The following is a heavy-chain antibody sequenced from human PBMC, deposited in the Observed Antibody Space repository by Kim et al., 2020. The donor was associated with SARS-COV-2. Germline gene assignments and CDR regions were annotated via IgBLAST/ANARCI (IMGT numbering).Heavy chain of an antibody. CDR2: IYYSGST. V-gene: IGHV4-59*08. Sequence: SETLSLTCTVSGGSISSYYWSWIRQPPGKGLEWIGYIYYSGSTNYNPSLKSRVTISVDTSKNQFSLKLSSVTAADTAVYYCAGLSLSVGGSYRYGMDVWGQGATVTVSS. CDR1: GGSISSYY. D-gene: IGHD3-16*02. J-gene: IGHJ6*01. CDR3: AGLSLSVGGSYRYGMDV.